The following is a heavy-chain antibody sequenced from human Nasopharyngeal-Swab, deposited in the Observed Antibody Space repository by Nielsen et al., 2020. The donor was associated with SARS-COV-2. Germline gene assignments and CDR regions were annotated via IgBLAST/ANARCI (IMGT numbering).Heavy chain of an antibody. V-gene: IGHV4-59*13. CDR3: ARMGRLDY. D-gene: IGHD3-16*01. CDR1: GGSLTYYQ. J-gene: IGHJ4*02. Sequence: SETLSLTCTVSGGSLTYYQWTWIRQFPGKGLEWIGYIYESGSTLYNHSFESRVTISLDTSKKQFSLRLTAVTAVDTAVYLCARMGRLDYWGQGTLVTVSS. CDR2: IYESGST.